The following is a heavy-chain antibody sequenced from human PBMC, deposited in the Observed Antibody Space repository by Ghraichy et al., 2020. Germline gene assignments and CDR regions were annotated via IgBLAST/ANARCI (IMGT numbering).Heavy chain of an antibody. CDR2: IKSKTDGGTT. CDR3: TTDGGDCSSTSCYDAFDI. D-gene: IGHD2-2*01. Sequence: GGSLRLSCAASGFTFSNAWMSWVRQAPGKGLEWVGRIKSKTDGGTTDYAAPVKGRFTISRDDSKNTLYLQMNSLKTEDTAVYYCTTDGGDCSSTSCYDAFDIWGQGTMVTVSS. CDR1: GFTFSNAW. J-gene: IGHJ3*02. V-gene: IGHV3-15*01.